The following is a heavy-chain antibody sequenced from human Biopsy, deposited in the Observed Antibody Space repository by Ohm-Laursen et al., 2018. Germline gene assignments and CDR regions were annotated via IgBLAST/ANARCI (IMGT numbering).Heavy chain of an antibody. CDR2: IFYGGIT. CDR1: GGSISSETNY. V-gene: IGHV4-39*01. CDR3: ARHPTGFWFDP. Sequence: DTLSLTCTVSGGSISSETNYWGWIRQPPGKGLEWIGSIFYGGITYYNPSLKSRVTISVDTSKNQFSLNLSSVTGADTAVYYCARHPTGFWFDPWGQGTLVTVSS. J-gene: IGHJ5*02.